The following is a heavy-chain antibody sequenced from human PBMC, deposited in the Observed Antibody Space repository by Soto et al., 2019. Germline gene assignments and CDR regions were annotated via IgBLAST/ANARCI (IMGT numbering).Heavy chain of an antibody. CDR2: XXXXGGST. CDR1: GFTFSSYA. CDR3: AKDIRXSSWYEWEYWYYYCMDV. J-gene: IGHJ6*02. V-gene: IGHV3-23*01. D-gene: IGHD6-13*01. Sequence: EVQLLESGGGLVQPGGSLRLSCAASGFTFSSYAMSWVXXXXXXXXXXXXXXXXXGGSTYNADSVNGRFTISRDNSKNTLYLQMNSIRAEDTAVXXCAKDIRXSSWYEWEYWYYYCMDVWGQGTTVTVSS.